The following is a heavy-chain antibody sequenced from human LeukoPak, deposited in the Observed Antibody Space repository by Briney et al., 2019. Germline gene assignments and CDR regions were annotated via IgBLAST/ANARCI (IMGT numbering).Heavy chain of an antibody. D-gene: IGHD3-22*01. Sequence: GGSLRLSCVASEFTVSTNYMSWVRQAPGKGLEWVSIIHIDGDTHYADSVKGRFTFSRDNSENTLYLQMNSLRSEDTAVYYCARDGLDSSGPVAFDIWGQGTMVTVSS. CDR3: ARDGLDSSGPVAFDI. V-gene: IGHV3-66*01. CDR2: IHIDGDT. CDR1: EFTVSTNY. J-gene: IGHJ3*02.